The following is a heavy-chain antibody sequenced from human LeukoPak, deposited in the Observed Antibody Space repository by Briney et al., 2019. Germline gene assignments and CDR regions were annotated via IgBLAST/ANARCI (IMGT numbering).Heavy chain of an antibody. CDR2: IKSKTDGGTT. CDR1: GFTFSNAW. CDR3: SWEWELLYY. V-gene: IGHV3-15*01. Sequence: GGSLRLSCAASGFTFSNAWMSWVRQAPGKGLEWVGRIKSKTDGGTTDYAAPVKGRFTTSRDDSKNTLYLQMNSLKTEDTAVYLCSWEWELLYYWGQGTLVTVSS. J-gene: IGHJ4*02. D-gene: IGHD1-26*01.